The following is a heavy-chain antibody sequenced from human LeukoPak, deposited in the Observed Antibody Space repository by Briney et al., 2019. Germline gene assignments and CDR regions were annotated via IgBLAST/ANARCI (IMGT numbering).Heavy chain of an antibody. V-gene: IGHV3-21*01. CDR3: ARGYCSGGSCSPQDYYMDV. CDR2: ISSSSSYI. CDR1: GFTFSSYW. J-gene: IGHJ6*03. Sequence: PGGSLRLSCAASGFTFSSYWMTWVRQAPGKGLEWVSSISSSSSYIYYADSVKGRFTISRDNAKNSLYLQMNSLRAEDTAVYYCARGYCSGGSCSPQDYYMDVWGKGTTVTVSS. D-gene: IGHD2-15*01.